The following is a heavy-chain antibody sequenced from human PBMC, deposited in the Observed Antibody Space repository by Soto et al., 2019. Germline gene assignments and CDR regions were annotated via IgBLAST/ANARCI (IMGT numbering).Heavy chain of an antibody. J-gene: IGHJ3*02. D-gene: IGHD3-3*01. CDR1: GDSVSSNDAA. V-gene: IGHV6-1*01. CDR3: AREGKCWNGYNRFWVNAFDI. Sequence: QVQLQQSGPGLVKPSQTLSVTCSISGDSVSSNDAAWNWIRQSPSRGLEWLGRTFYRSKWFNEYAESVKGQITINPDTSKNQFSLHLNSVSPEDTAVYYCAREGKCWNGYNRFWVNAFDIWGHGTTVTVSS. CDR2: TFYRSKWFN.